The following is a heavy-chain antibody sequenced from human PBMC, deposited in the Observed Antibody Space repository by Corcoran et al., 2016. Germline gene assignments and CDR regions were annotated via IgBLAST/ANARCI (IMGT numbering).Heavy chain of an antibody. Sequence: QVQLVQSGAEVKKPGASVKVSCTASGYTFTSYDINWVRQATRQGLEWMGWMNPNSGNTGYAQKFQGRVTMTRNTSKSTAYMLLSSLRAEDTAVYYCARGPRFSSPRFDPWGQGILVTVSS. V-gene: IGHV1-8*01. J-gene: IGHJ5*02. CDR3: ARGPRFSSPRFDP. D-gene: IGHD6-13*01. CDR1: GYTFTSYD. CDR2: MNPNSGNT.